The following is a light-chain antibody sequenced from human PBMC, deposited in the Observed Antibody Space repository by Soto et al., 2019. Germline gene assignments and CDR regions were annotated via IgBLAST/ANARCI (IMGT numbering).Light chain of an antibody. J-gene: IGKJ2*01. Sequence: DIQMNQSPSSLSASLGDRVTITCQASQDISKYLHWYQQRPGKAPILVIYDASNLEAGAPSRFSGGGSGTSFTLTISSLQPEDIGTYFCQQYNNLPYTFGRGTKLEIK. V-gene: IGKV1-33*01. CDR2: DAS. CDR1: QDISKY. CDR3: QQYNNLPYT.